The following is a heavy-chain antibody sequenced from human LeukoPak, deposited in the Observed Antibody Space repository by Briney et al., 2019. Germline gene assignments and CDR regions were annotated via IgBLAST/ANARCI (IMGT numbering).Heavy chain of an antibody. J-gene: IGHJ6*03. Sequence: PGGSLRPSCAASGFAFNNDAMTWVRQAPGKGLEWVSTIVGDSTIEYYADSVRGRFSISSDNSKTMLFLHMNSLRAEDTAIYYCARQPYFYYYLDVWGKGTTVTVSS. V-gene: IGHV3-23*01. CDR3: ARQPYFYYYLDV. CDR2: IVGDSTIE. D-gene: IGHD3-10*01. CDR1: GFAFNNDA.